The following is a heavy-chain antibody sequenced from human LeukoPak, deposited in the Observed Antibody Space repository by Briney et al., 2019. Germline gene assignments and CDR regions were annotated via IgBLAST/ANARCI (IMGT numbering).Heavy chain of an antibody. D-gene: IGHD3-22*01. V-gene: IGHV1-2*02. CDR1: GSTFTDYY. CDR3: ARAGLWDYSDSSGYHNGAFDI. Sequence: APAKVSCKASGSTFTDYYMHWVRQAPGQGLEWMGWINPNSGGTNFAQKFQGRVTMTRDTSIGTAYMELNRLRSDDTAVYYCARAGLWDYSDSSGYHNGAFDIWGQGTMVTVSS. J-gene: IGHJ3*02. CDR2: INPNSGGT.